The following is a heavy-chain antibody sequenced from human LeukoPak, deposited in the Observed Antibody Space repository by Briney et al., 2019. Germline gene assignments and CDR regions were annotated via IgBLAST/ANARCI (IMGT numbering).Heavy chain of an antibody. Sequence: QPGGSLRLSCAASGFTFSTYGMHWVRQAPGKGPEWVAGILYDGSNKYSADSVKGRFTISRDNSKNTLYLQMNSLRAEDTAVYYCAHRGGTPRYSSSSTGTLDYWGQGTLVTVSS. CDR1: GFTFSTYG. V-gene: IGHV3-33*01. CDR3: AHRGGTPRYSSSSTGTLDY. CDR2: ILYDGSNK. J-gene: IGHJ4*02. D-gene: IGHD6-6*01.